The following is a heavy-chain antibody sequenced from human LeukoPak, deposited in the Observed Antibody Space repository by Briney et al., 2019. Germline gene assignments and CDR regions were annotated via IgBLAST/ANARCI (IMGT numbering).Heavy chain of an antibody. V-gene: IGHV4-34*01. CDR2: INHSGST. Sequence: SETLSLTCAVYGGSFSGYYWSWIRQPPGKGLGWIGEINHSGSTNYNPSLKSRVTISVDTSKNQFSLKLSSVTAADTAVYYCARPGIAAAGPCYFDYWGQGTLVTVSS. CDR3: ARPGIAAAGPCYFDY. CDR1: GGSFSGYY. J-gene: IGHJ4*02. D-gene: IGHD6-13*01.